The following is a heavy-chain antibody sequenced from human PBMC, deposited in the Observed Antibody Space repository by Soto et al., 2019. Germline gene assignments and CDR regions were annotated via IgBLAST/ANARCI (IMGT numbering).Heavy chain of an antibody. V-gene: IGHV4-30-2*01. J-gene: IGHJ6*02. Sequence: SETLSLTCAVSGGSISSGGYSWSWIRQPPGKGLEWIGYIYHSGSTYYNPSLKSRVTISVDTSKNQFSLKLSSVTAADTAVYYCARGGSYDILTGYYPKHYFAYYGMDVWGQGTTVTVSS. D-gene: IGHD3-9*01. CDR2: IYHSGST. CDR3: ARGGSYDILTGYYPKHYFAYYGMDV. CDR1: GGSISSGGYS.